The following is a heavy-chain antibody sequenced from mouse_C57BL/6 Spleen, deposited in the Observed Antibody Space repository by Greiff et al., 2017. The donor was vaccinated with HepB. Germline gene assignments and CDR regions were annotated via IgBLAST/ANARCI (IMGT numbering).Heavy chain of an antibody. Sequence: VQLQESGAELVRPGASVKLSCKASGYTFTDYYINWVKQRPGQGLEWIARIYPGSGNTYYNEKFKGKATLTAEKSSSTAYMQLSSLTSEDSAVYFCARYYDYDVGYFDYWGQGTTLTVSS. CDR3: ARYYDYDVGYFDY. CDR1: GYTFTDYY. V-gene: IGHV1-76*01. D-gene: IGHD2-4*01. CDR2: IYPGSGNT. J-gene: IGHJ2*01.